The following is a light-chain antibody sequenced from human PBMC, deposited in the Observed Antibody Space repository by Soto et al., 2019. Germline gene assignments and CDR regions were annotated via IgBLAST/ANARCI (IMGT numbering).Light chain of an antibody. CDR1: SSDVGGYNY. CDR3: SSYTSSDTLV. CDR2: EVN. Sequence: QSALTQPASVSGSPGQSITISCTGTSSDVGGYNYVSWYQHHPGKAPKLMIYEVNNRPSGVSDRFSGSKSGYTASLTISGLQAEDDGDYYCSSYTSSDTLVFGGGTKVTV. J-gene: IGLJ2*01. V-gene: IGLV2-14*01.